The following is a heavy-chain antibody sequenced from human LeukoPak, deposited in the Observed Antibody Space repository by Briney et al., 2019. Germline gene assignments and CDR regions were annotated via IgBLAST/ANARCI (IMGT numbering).Heavy chain of an antibody. CDR3: ARSTYYYDSSGYYYFDY. J-gene: IGHJ4*02. CDR1: GGSVSSGSYY. D-gene: IGHD3-22*01. V-gene: IGHV4-61*01. CDR2: IYYSGST. Sequence: SETLSLTCTVSGGSVSSGSYYWSWIRQPPGKGLERIGYIYYSGSTNYNPSLKSRVTISVDTSKNQFSLKLSSVTAADTAVYYCARSTYYYDSSGYYYFDYWGQGTLVTVSS.